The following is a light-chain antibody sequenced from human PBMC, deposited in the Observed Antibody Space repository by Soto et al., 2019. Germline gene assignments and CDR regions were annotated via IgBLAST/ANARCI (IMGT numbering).Light chain of an antibody. CDR2: GVS. V-gene: IGKV1-5*01. CDR1: QSIDTW. CDR3: QHYNRGG. J-gene: IGKJ3*01. Sequence: DIQMTQSPSTLSASVGDRVTITCRATQSIDTWLAWYQQKPAKAPKLLIYGVSNLESGVPSRFSGSVSGTEFTLSISGLQPEDFATYYCQHYNRGGFCPGTKVDLK.